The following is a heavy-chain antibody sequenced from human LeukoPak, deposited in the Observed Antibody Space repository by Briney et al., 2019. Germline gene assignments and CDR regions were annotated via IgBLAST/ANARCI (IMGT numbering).Heavy chain of an antibody. V-gene: IGHV4-30-4*08. CDR1: GGSISSGGYY. D-gene: IGHD4-17*01. J-gene: IGHJ4*02. Sequence: SETLSLTCTVSGGSISSGGYYWSWIRQPPGKSLEWIGYIYYSGSTYYNPSLKSRVTISVDTSTNQFSLKLSSVTAADTAVYYCARGDSFNGDFDYWGQGTLVTVSS. CDR2: IYYSGST. CDR3: ARGDSFNGDFDY.